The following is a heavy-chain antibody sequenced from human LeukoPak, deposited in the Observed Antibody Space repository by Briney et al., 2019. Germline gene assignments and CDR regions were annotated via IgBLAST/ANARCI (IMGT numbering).Heavy chain of an antibody. J-gene: IGHJ4*02. CDR2: IGTAGDT. V-gene: IGHV3-13*01. CDR3: ARVAKERVGGVYYFDY. CDR1: GFTFSDYD. D-gene: IGHD1-1*01. Sequence: GGSLRLSCAASGFTFSDYDMHWVRQATGKGLEWVSAIGTAGDTYYTGSVKGRFTISRGNAKNSLYLQMNSLRAGDTAVYYCARVAKERVGGVYYFDYWGQGTPVTVSS.